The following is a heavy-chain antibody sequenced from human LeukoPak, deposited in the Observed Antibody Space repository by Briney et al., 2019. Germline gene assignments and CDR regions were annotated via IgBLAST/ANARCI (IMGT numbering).Heavy chain of an antibody. CDR1: GGSFSGYY. V-gene: IGHV4-34*01. D-gene: IGHD6-6*01. Sequence: SETLSLTCAVYGGSFSGYYWSWIRQPPGKGLEWIGEINHSGSTNYNPSLKSRVTISVDTSKNQFSLKLISVTAADTAVYYCARGKYSSFYYFDYWGQGTLVTVSS. CDR3: ARGKYSSFYYFDY. J-gene: IGHJ4*02. CDR2: INHSGST.